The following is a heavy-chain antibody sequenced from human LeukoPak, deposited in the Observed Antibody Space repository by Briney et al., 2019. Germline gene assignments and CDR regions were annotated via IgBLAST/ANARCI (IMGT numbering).Heavy chain of an antibody. Sequence: GGSLRLSCAASGFTFDDYAMHWVRQAPGKGLDLVSLISGDGGSTYYADSVKGRFTISRDNSKNSLYLQMNGLRTEDTALYYCAKDIRDGYHPGYWGQGTLVTVSS. CDR2: ISGDGGST. CDR1: GFTFDDYA. D-gene: IGHD5-24*01. J-gene: IGHJ4*02. CDR3: AKDIRDGYHPGY. V-gene: IGHV3-43*02.